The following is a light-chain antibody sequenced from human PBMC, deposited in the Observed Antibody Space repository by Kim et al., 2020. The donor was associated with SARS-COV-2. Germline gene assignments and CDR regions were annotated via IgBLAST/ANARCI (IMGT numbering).Light chain of an antibody. J-gene: IGKJ5*01. Sequence: AIRMTQSPSSFSASTGDRVTITCRASQGISRYLAWYQQKPGKAPKLLIYAASTLQSGVPSRFSGSGSGTDFTLTISCLQSEDFATYYCQQYYSYPTTFGQGTRLEIK. CDR3: QQYYSYPTT. CDR1: QGISRY. V-gene: IGKV1-8*01. CDR2: AAS.